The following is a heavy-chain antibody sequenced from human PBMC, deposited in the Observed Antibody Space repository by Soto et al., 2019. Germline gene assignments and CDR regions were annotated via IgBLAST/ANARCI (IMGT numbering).Heavy chain of an antibody. J-gene: IGHJ5*01. Sequence: SETLSLTCIVSGGSISSSSYYWGWIRQPPGKGLEWIGSIYYSGSTYYNPSLKSRVTISVDTSKNQSSLKLSSVTAADTAGYYCARHSLYYVSHYGFLFDSWGQGTLVTVYS. V-gene: IGHV4-39*01. D-gene: IGHD3-10*01. CDR1: GGSISSSSYY. CDR2: IYYSGST. CDR3: ARHSLYYVSHYGFLFDS.